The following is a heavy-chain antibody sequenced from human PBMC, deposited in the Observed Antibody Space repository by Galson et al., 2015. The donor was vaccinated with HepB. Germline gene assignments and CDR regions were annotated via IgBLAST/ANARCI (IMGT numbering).Heavy chain of an antibody. CDR2: IYIGGST. D-gene: IGHD6-13*01. Sequence: SLRLSCAASGFTVSSNYMSWVRQAPGKGLEWVSVIYIGGSTNYADSVKGRFTISRDNSKNTLYPQMNNLRAEDTAVYYCARDLRTQQLVDYWGQGTLVTVSS. CDR3: ARDLRTQQLVDY. CDR1: GFTVSSNY. J-gene: IGHJ4*02. V-gene: IGHV3-53*01.